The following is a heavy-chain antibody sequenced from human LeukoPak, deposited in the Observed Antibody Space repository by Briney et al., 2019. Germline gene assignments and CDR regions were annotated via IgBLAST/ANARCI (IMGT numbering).Heavy chain of an antibody. Sequence: PSETLSLTCTVSGYSISSGYYWGWIRQPPGKGLEWIGSIYHSGSTYYNPSLKSRVTISVDTSKNQFSLKLSSVTAADTAVYYCARDTVEMATILFDYWGQGTLVTVSS. J-gene: IGHJ4*02. CDR3: ARDTVEMATILFDY. D-gene: IGHD5-24*01. CDR2: IYHSGST. CDR1: GYSISSGYY. V-gene: IGHV4-38-2*02.